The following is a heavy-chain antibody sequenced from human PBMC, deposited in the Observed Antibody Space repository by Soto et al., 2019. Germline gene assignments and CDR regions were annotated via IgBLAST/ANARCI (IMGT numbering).Heavy chain of an antibody. D-gene: IGHD5-18*01. V-gene: IGHV1-69*12. CDR1: GGTFSTYA. Sequence: QVQLVQSGAEVKKPESSVKVSCKAPGGTFSTYAISWVRQAPGQGLEWMGGIIPMFGTANYAQRFQARSTITADETTHTVYMALSSLRSEDTAVYFCASGIQLWLRRINNGYSGWGQGTLVTVSS. J-gene: IGHJ4*02. CDR2: IIPMFGTA. CDR3: ASGIQLWLRRINNGYSG.